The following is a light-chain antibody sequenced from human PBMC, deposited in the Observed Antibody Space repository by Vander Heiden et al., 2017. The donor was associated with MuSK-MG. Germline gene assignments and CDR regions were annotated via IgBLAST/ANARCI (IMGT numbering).Light chain of an antibody. V-gene: IGKV1-5*03. Sequence: DIQMTQSPSTLSASVGDRVTITCRASQDVGALLAWYQQKPGKTPTLLIYRASTLESGVPSRFSGGGSGTEFTLTINGLQPDDFASYYCQQYKTYRAFGQGTEV. CDR2: RAS. CDR1: QDVGAL. CDR3: QQYKTYRA. J-gene: IGKJ1*01.